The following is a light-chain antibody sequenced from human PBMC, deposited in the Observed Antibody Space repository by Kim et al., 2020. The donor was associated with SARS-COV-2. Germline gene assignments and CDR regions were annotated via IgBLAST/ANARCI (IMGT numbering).Light chain of an antibody. J-gene: IGLJ2*01. Sequence: SYELTQPPSVSVSPGQTARITCSGDTLPKQYAYWYQQKPGQAPVLVIYEDSERPSGIPERFSGSSSGTTVTLTISGVQAEDEADYYSQSADSSGTSVVFGGGTQLTVL. CDR2: EDS. CDR3: QSADSSGTSVV. V-gene: IGLV3-25*03. CDR1: TLPKQY.